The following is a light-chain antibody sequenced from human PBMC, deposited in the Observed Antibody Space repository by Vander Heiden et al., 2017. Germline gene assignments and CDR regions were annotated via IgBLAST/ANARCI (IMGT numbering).Light chain of an antibody. J-gene: IGKJ2*01. CDR1: QSVSSSY. CDR2: GAS. CDR3: QQYGSSPPYT. Sequence: EIVLSQSPGTLSLSPGERATLSCRASQSVSSSYLAWYQQKPGQAPRLLIYGASSRATGIPDRFRGSGSGTDFTLTISRLEPEDYAVYYCQQYGSSPPYTCGQGTKLEIK. V-gene: IGKV3-20*01.